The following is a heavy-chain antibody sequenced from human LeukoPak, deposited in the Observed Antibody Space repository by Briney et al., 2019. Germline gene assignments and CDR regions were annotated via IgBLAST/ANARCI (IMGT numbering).Heavy chain of an antibody. Sequence: ASVKVSCKTSVDTFTTNGMHWMRQGPGQGLEWMGVINPTGDYTMYAQKFQGRVIVTRDMSSNTDYMELGSLRSDDTAVDSCAEDHSIDDKSWCFDPWGQGTLVTVSS. CDR2: INPTGDYT. CDR1: VDTFTTNG. D-gene: IGHD2-8*02. V-gene: IGHV1-46*01. CDR3: AEDHSIDDKSWCFDP. J-gene: IGHJ5*02.